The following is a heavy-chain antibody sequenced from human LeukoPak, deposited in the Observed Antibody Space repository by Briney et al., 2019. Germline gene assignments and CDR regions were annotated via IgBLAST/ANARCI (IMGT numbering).Heavy chain of an antibody. J-gene: IGHJ4*02. D-gene: IGHD3-10*01. V-gene: IGHV3-43*01. CDR2: ISWDGGNT. CDR1: GFTFDDYT. CDR3: AKGYRIVSGSLDY. Sequence: PGGSLRLSCAASGFTFDDYTMHWVCQAPGKGLEWVSLISWDGGNTFYADSVKGRFTISRDNSKNSLYLQMNSLRTEDTALYYCAKGYRIVSGSLDYWGQGTLVTVSS.